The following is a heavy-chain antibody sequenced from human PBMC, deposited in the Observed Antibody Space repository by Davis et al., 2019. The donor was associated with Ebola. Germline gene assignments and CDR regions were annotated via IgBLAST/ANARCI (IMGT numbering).Heavy chain of an antibody. CDR1: GFTFDDYA. J-gene: IGHJ4*02. CDR3: AKDRYGGTVYYSDY. CDR2: ISWNSSSL. Sequence: PGGSLRLSCAASGFTFDDYAMHWVRQAPGKGLEWVSGISWNSSSLGYADSVKGRFTISRDNAKNSLYLQMNSLRAEDTAVYYCAKDRYGGTVYYSDYWSQGTLVTVST. V-gene: IGHV3-9*01. D-gene: IGHD4-23*01.